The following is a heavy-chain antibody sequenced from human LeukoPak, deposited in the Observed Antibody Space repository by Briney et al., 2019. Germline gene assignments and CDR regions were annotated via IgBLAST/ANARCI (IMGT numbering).Heavy chain of an antibody. CDR3: ARGPSSWYGEFDY. J-gene: IGHJ4*02. D-gene: IGHD6-13*01. Sequence: ASVKVSCKASGYTFTGYYMHWVRQAPGQGLEWMGWINPNSGGTNYAQKFQGWVTMTRDTPISTAYMELSRLRSDDTAVYYCARGPSSWYGEFDYWGQGTLVTVSS. CDR2: INPNSGGT. V-gene: IGHV1-2*04. CDR1: GYTFTGYY.